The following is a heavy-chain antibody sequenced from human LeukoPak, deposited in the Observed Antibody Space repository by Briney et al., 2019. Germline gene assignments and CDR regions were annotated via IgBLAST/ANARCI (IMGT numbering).Heavy chain of an antibody. CDR2: IWYDGSNE. D-gene: IGHD2/OR15-2a*01. CDR1: GFTFSNYI. Sequence: PGGSLRLSCAASGFTFSNYIMHWVRQAPGEGLEWLALIWYDGSNEYYADSVKGRFTISRDNFKNTLYLQINSLRAEDTAVYYCAREDENTSFDYWGQGTLVTVSS. CDR3: AREDENTSFDY. J-gene: IGHJ4*02. V-gene: IGHV3-33*01.